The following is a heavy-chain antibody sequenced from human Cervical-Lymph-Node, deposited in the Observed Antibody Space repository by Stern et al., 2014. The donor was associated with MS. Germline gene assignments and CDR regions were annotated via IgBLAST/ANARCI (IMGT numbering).Heavy chain of an antibody. V-gene: IGHV4-61*02. D-gene: IGHD2-15*01. CDR1: GGPISSGTYY. Sequence: QLQLQESGPGLVKPSQTLSLTCTVSGGPISSGTYYWSWIRQPAGKGLEWIGRIYTSGSTDYTSSLKSRVTISVDMSKNQWSRRLTQVTAADTAVYYCARGRNGFGYDSWGQGTLATVSP. CDR2: IYTSGST. CDR3: ARGRNGFGYDS. J-gene: IGHJ4*02.